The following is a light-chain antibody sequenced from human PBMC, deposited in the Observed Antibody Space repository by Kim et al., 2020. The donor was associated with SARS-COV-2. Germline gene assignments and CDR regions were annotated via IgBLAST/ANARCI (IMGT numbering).Light chain of an antibody. CDR3: LQHSTYPIT. Sequence: SVGDRVTITWRASQDIRNDLGWYQQNPGRAPKRLIYGASSLQSGVPSRFSGSGSGTEFTLTISSVQPEDFATYFCLQHSTYPITFGQGTRLEIK. J-gene: IGKJ5*01. CDR2: GAS. V-gene: IGKV1-17*01. CDR1: QDIRND.